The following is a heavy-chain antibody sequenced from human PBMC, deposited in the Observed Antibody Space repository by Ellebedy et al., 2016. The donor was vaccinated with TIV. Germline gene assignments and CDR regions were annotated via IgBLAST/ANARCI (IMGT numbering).Heavy chain of an antibody. CDR3: AKYRLGWTTVDLFDY. V-gene: IGHV3-23*01. Sequence: GESLKISXAAPGFTVSSNYMSWVRQAPGKGLEWVSAISGSGGSTYYADSVKGRFTISRDNSKNTLYLQMNSLRAEDTAVYYCAKYRLGWTTVDLFDYWGQGTLVTVSS. CDR1: GFTVSSNY. J-gene: IGHJ4*02. CDR2: ISGSGGST. D-gene: IGHD3-9*01.